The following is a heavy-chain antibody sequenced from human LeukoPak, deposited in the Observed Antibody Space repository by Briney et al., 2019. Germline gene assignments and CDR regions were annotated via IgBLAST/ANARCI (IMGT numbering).Heavy chain of an antibody. CDR2: ISSSGRLM. D-gene: IGHD1-14*01. J-gene: IGHJ6*02. CDR1: GFTFSDYY. Sequence: GGSLRLSCAASGFTFSDYYINWIRQAPGKGLEWVSHISSSGRLMQYADSVKGRFTITRDNAQNFMSLQMNSLKPEDTAVYYCARDTNNGLDVWGRGTTVTVS. CDR3: ARDTNNGLDV. V-gene: IGHV3-11*01.